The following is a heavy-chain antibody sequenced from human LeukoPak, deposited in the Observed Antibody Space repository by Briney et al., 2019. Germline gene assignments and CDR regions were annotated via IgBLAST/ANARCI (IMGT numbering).Heavy chain of an antibody. Sequence: PGGSLRLSCAASGFTFSSNYMSWVRQAPGKGLEWVSVIYSGGSTYYADSVKGRFTISRDNSKNTLYLQMNSLRAEDTAVYYCARDLNDILTGYYTDYWGQGTLVTVSS. D-gene: IGHD3-9*01. V-gene: IGHV3-66*01. CDR1: GFTFSSNY. J-gene: IGHJ4*02. CDR2: IYSGGST. CDR3: ARDLNDILTGYYTDY.